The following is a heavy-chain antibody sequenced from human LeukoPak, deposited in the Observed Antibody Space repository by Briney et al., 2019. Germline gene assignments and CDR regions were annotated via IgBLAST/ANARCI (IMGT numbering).Heavy chain of an antibody. CDR1: GGSFSGYY. J-gene: IGHJ3*02. Sequence: PSETLSLTCAVYGGSFSGYYWSWIRQPPGKGLEWIGEINHSGSTNYNPSLKSRVTISVDTSKNQFSLKLSSVTAADTAVYYCARGGYYDLSSAFDIWGQGTMVTVSS. CDR3: ARGGYYDLSSAFDI. V-gene: IGHV4-34*01. D-gene: IGHD3-22*01. CDR2: INHSGST.